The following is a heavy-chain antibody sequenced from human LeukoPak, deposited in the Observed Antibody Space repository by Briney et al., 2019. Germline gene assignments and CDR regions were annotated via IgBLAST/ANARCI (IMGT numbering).Heavy chain of an antibody. V-gene: IGHV1-18*01. J-gene: IGHJ6*03. CDR2: ISAYNGNT. Sequence: GASVKVSCKASGYTFTSYGFTWVRQAPGQGLEWMGWISAYNGNTNYAQKLQGRVTMTTDTSTSTAYMELRSLRSDDTAVYYCARDLYSSSWYKTLGGGVNYYMDVWGKGTTVTVSS. CDR3: ARDLYSSSWYKTLGGGVNYYMDV. CDR1: GYTFTSYG. D-gene: IGHD6-13*01.